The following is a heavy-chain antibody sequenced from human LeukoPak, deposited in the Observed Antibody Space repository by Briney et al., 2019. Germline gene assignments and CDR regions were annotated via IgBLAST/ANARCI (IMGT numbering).Heavy chain of an antibody. CDR1: GGTFSSYA. J-gene: IGHJ3*02. CDR3: ARATVAGTGVDI. D-gene: IGHD6-19*01. V-gene: IGHV1-69*06. Sequence: SVKVSCKASGGTFSSYAISWVRQAPGQGLEWMGGIIPIFGTANYAQKFQGRVTITADKSTSTAYMELSSLRSEDTAVYYCARATVAGTGVDIWGQGTMVTVSP. CDR2: IIPIFGTA.